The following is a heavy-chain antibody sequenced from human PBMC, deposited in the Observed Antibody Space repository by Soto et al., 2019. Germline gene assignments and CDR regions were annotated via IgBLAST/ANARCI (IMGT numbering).Heavy chain of an antibody. CDR3: AKDLYSSGWYDAFDI. Sequence: GGSLRLSCAASGFTVSSNYMSWVRQAPGKGLEWVSVIYRSGSTYYADSVKGRFTISRDDSKNTLYLQMNSLRAEDTAVYYCAKDLYSSGWYDAFDIWGQGTMVTVSS. V-gene: IGHV3-66*01. J-gene: IGHJ3*02. D-gene: IGHD6-19*01. CDR1: GFTVSSNY. CDR2: IYRSGST.